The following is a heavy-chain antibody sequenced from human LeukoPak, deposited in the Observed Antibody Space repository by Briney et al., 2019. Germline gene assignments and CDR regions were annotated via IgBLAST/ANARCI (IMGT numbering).Heavy chain of an antibody. V-gene: IGHV3-48*01. Sequence: PGGSLRLSCAASGFTFSSYSMNWVRQAPGEGLEWISYISSAGNTIYYADSVKGRFTISRDNAKNSVYLQMNSLRAEDTAMYYCARDGWFGDYNWFDPWGQGTLVTVSS. D-gene: IGHD3-10*01. CDR2: ISSAGNTI. CDR3: ARDGWFGDYNWFDP. CDR1: GFTFSSYS. J-gene: IGHJ5*02.